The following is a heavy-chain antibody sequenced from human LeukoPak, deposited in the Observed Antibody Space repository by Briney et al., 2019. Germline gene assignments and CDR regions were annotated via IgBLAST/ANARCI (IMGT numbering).Heavy chain of an antibody. D-gene: IGHD6-13*01. CDR1: GYTFTGYY. Sequence: ASVKVSCKASGYTFTGYYMHWVRQAPGQGLEWMGWINPNSGGTNYAQKFQGRVTTTRDTSISTAYMELSRLRSDDTAVYYCARVPRGYSWFDPWGQGTLVTVSS. J-gene: IGHJ5*02. CDR3: ARVPRGYSWFDP. V-gene: IGHV1-2*02. CDR2: INPNSGGT.